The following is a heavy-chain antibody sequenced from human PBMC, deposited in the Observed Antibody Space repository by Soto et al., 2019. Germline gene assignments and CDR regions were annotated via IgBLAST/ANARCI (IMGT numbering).Heavy chain of an antibody. CDR1: GFTFSSYG. CDR3: ARPGLITDEYYYYYGMDV. V-gene: IGHV3-33*01. D-gene: IGHD3-10*01. CDR2: IWYDGSNK. J-gene: IGHJ6*02. Sequence: GGSLRLSCAASGFTFSSYGMHWVRQAPGKGLEWVAVIWYDGSNKYYADSVKGRFTISRDNSKNTLYLQMNSLRAEDTAVYYCARPGLITDEYYYYYGMDVWGQGTTVTVSS.